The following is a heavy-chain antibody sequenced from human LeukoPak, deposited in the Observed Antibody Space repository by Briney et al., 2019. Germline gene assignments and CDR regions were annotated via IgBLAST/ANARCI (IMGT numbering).Heavy chain of an antibody. V-gene: IGHV3-9*01. CDR2: ISWNSGSI. J-gene: IGHJ6*02. CDR3: AKAVASGYYYYGMDV. D-gene: IGHD6-19*01. CDR1: GFTFDDYA. Sequence: PGGSLRLSCAASGFTFDDYAMHWVRQAPGKGLEWVSGISWNSGSIGYADSVKGRFTISRDNAKNSLYLQMNSLRAEDTALYYCAKAVASGYYYYGMDVWGQETTVTVSS.